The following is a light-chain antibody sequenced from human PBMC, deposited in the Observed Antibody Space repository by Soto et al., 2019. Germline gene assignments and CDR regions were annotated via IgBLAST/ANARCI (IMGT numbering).Light chain of an antibody. V-gene: IGKV3-11*01. J-gene: IGKJ3*01. CDR1: QSVSSY. Sequence: ELVLTQSPATLSLSPGERATLSCRASQSVSSYLAWYQQKPGQAPRLLIFDASNRATGIPARFSGSGSGTDFTLTISSLEPEDFAVYYCQQRNNWPPLFTFGPGTKVDIK. CDR3: QQRNNWPPLFT. CDR2: DAS.